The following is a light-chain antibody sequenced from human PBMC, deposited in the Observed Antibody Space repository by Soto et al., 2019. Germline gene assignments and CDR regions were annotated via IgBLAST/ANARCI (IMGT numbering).Light chain of an antibody. V-gene: IGKV1-5*01. CDR2: DAS. J-gene: IGKJ1*01. CDR3: QQYNSYSQT. CDR1: QSISSW. Sequence: DIQMTQSPSTLSASVGDRVTITCRASQSISSWLAWYQQKPGKAPKLLIYDASSLESGVPSRFSGSGSGTEFTLTISSLQPDDFAPYYCQQYNSYSQTCGQGTKVEI.